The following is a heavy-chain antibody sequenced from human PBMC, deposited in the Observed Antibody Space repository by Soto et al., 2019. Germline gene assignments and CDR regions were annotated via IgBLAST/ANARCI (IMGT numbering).Heavy chain of an antibody. CDR1: GGSISSSSYY. D-gene: IGHD1-26*01. CDR2: IYYSGST. J-gene: IGHJ4*02. Sequence: ASETLSLTCTVSGGSISSSSYYWGWIRQPPGKGLEWIGSIYYSGSTYYNPSLKSRVTISVDTSKNQFSLKLGSVTAADTAVYYCARQRESGSYYFDYWGQGTLVTVSS. CDR3: ARQRESGSYYFDY. V-gene: IGHV4-39*01.